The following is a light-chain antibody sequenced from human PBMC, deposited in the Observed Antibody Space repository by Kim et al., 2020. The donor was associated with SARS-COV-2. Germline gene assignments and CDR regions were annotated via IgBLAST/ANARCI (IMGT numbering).Light chain of an antibody. CDR1: SSNIGNNY. J-gene: IGLJ3*02. V-gene: IGLV1-51*01. Sequence: GQKVTISCYGSSSNIGNNYVSWYQPLPGTAPQLLIYDNNKLLSGIPDRFSGSKSGTSATLGITGLQTGDEADYYCGTWDSSLSAVVFGGGTKLTVL. CDR2: DNN. CDR3: GTWDSSLSAVV.